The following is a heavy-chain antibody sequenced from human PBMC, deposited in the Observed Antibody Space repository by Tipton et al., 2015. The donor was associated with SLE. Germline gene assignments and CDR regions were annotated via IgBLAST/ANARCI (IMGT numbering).Heavy chain of an antibody. D-gene: IGHD6-19*01. CDR3: ARAAGSDYYGMDV. CDR2: IYYSGST. Sequence: LRLSCTVSGGSISSHYWSWIRQPPGKGLEWIGYIYYSGSTNYNPSLKSRVTISVDTSKNQFSLKLSSVTAADTAVYYCARAAGSDYYGMDVWGQGTTVTVSS. J-gene: IGHJ6*02. V-gene: IGHV4-59*11. CDR1: GGSISSHY.